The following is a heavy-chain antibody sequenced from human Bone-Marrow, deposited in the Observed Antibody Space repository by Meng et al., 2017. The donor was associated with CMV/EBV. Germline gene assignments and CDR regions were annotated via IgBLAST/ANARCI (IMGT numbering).Heavy chain of an antibody. CDR2: IKRDADGGTR. J-gene: IGHJ4*02. V-gene: IGHV3-15*01. Sequence: GESLKISCAASGFAFNNAWMNWVRQAPGKGLEWVARIKRDADGGTREYAAPVKGRFTISRDDPKNSLFLQMNTLKSEDTAVYYCTTSHYYDNPYDYWGQGTLVIVSS. D-gene: IGHD3-22*01. CDR3: TTSHYYDNPYDY. CDR1: GFAFNNAW.